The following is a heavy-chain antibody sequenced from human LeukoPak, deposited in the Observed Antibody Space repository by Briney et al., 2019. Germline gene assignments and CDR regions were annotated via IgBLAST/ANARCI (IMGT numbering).Heavy chain of an antibody. CDR3: ARDVSGYWFDP. V-gene: IGHV4-61*01. CDR1: GGSVSSGSYY. CDR2: IYYSGST. D-gene: IGHD3-3*01. J-gene: IGHJ5*02. Sequence: SETLSLTCTVSGGSVSSGSYYWSWIRQPPGKGLEWIGYIYYSGSTNYNPSLKSRVTISVDTSKNQFSLKLSSVTAADTAVYYRARDVSGYWFDPWGQGTLVTVSS.